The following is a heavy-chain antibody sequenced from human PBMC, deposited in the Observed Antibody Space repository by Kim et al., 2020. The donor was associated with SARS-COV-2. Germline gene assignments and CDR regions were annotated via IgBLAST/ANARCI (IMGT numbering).Heavy chain of an antibody. V-gene: IGHV3-23*01. J-gene: IGHJ6*02. CDR3: AKDFWRGTPAVYYYYGMDV. Sequence: GRFTISRDTSKNTLYLQMNSLRAEDTAVYYCAKDFWRGTPAVYYYYGMDVWGQGTTVTVSS. D-gene: IGHD3-3*01.